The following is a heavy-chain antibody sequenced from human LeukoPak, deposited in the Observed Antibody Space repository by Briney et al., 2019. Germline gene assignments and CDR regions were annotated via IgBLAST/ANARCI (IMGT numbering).Heavy chain of an antibody. D-gene: IGHD3-10*01. Sequence: GGSLRLSCAASGFTFSSYAMSWVRQAPGKGLEWVSAISGSGGSTYYADSVKGRFTISRDNSKNTLYLQMNSLRAEDTAVYYCAKELTSGVLWFGELLSYYFDYWGQGTLVTVSS. J-gene: IGHJ4*02. CDR1: GFTFSSYA. CDR3: AKELTSGVLWFGELLSYYFDY. V-gene: IGHV3-23*01. CDR2: ISGSGGST.